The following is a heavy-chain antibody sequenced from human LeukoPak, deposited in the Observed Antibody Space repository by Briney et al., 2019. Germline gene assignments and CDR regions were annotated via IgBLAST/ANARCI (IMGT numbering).Heavy chain of an antibody. D-gene: IGHD2-15*01. CDR2: INHSGST. J-gene: IGHJ4*02. CDR3: AKKGKWGYYGDY. CDR1: GGSFSGYY. Sequence: SETLSLTCAVYGGSFSGYYWSWIRQPPGKGLEWIGEINHSGSTNYNPSLKSRVTISVDTSKTQFSLKLSSVTAADTAVYYCAKKGKWGYYGDYWGQGTLVTVSS. V-gene: IGHV4-34*01.